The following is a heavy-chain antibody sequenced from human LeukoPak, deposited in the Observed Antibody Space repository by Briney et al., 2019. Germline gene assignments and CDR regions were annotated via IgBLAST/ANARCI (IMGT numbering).Heavy chain of an antibody. J-gene: IGHJ5*02. D-gene: IGHD2-15*01. Sequence: ASVKVSCKASGYTFTGYYMHWVRQAPGQGLEWMGWINPNSGGTNYAQKFQGRVTMTRDTSISTAYMELSRLRSDDTAVYYCARAYTGRSGGSCYSSEFDPWGQGTLVTVPS. CDR1: GYTFTGYY. CDR3: ARAYTGRSGGSCYSSEFDP. V-gene: IGHV1-2*02. CDR2: INPNSGGT.